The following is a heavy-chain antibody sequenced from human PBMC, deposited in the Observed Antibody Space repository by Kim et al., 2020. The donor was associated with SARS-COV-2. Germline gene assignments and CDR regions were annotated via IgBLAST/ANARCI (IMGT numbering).Heavy chain of an antibody. D-gene: IGHD1-26*01. CDR1: GFSFSNYA. J-gene: IGHJ4*02. CDR2: VSGGGEST. V-gene: IGHV3-23*01. Sequence: GGSLRLSCAASGFSFSNYAMSWVRQAPGKGLEWVSAVSGGGESTYYADSVKGRFTVSRDNSKDTLSLQMNSLRAEDTAVYYCAKDGFGGSYLDYFDYWGQGARVTVSS. CDR3: AKDGFGGSYLDYFDY.